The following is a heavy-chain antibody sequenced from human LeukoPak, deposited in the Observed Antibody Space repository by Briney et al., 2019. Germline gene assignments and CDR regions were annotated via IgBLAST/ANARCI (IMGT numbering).Heavy chain of an antibody. Sequence: SETLSLTCTVSGGSISSYYWSWIRQPPGKGLEWIGYIYYTGSTNYNPSLKSRVTISVDTSKKQFSLKLSSVTAADTAAYYCARAALRVGATSFDYWGQGTLVTVSS. D-gene: IGHD1-26*01. CDR2: IYYTGST. V-gene: IGHV4-59*01. CDR3: ARAALRVGATSFDY. J-gene: IGHJ4*02. CDR1: GGSISSYY.